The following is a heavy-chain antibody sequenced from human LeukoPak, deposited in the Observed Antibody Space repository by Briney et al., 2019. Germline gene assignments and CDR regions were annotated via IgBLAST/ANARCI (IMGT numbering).Heavy chain of an antibody. V-gene: IGHV1-18*01. CDR3: ARAPSGFTYGPGDH. Sequence: GASVKVSCKASDYSFTSYGSTWVRQAPGQGLEWTGWISTYDGNANYAQKLQGRVTMTTDTSTITAYMELRSLRSDDTAVYYCARAPSGFTYGPGDHWGQGTLVTVSS. J-gene: IGHJ4*02. D-gene: IGHD3-10*01. CDR1: DYSFTSYG. CDR2: ISTYDGNA.